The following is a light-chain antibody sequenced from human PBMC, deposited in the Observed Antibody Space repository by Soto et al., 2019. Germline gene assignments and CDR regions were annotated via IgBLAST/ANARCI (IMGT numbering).Light chain of an antibody. CDR1: SSDVGGYNY. CDR2: EVN. Sequence: SVLAQPPSASGSPGQSVAISCTGTSSDVGGYNYVSWYQQHPGKAPKLMIYEVNKRPSGVPDRFSGSKSGNTASLTVSGLQAEDVDDSYCTAYEGSSQVVGPATKVPV. CDR3: TAYEGSSQV. V-gene: IGLV2-8*01. J-gene: IGLJ1*01.